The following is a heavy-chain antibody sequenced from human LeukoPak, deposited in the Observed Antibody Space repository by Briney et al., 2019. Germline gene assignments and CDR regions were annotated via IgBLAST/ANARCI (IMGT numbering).Heavy chain of an antibody. J-gene: IGHJ1*01. D-gene: IGHD2-15*01. CDR3: AKDQDCSGGSCYSGRLQH. Sequence: GGSLRLSCAASGFIFSNFGIHWVRQAPGKGLEWVAFIRYDGSTKYYADSVKGRFTISRDNSKNMVYLQMNSLRTEDTAVYYCAKDQDCSGGSCYSGRLQHWGQGTLVTVSS. CDR1: GFIFSNFG. V-gene: IGHV3-30*02. CDR2: IRYDGSTK.